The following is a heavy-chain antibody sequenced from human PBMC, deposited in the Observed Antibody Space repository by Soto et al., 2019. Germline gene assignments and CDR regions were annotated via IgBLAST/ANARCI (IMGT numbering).Heavy chain of an antibody. J-gene: IGHJ6*02. D-gene: IGHD5-18*01. Sequence: GGSLRLSCAASGFTFSSYAIHWVRQAPGKGLEWVAVISYDGINKYYADSVKGRFTISRDNSKNTLYLQMNSLRAEDTAVYYCARDVVSPGYSYGLGMDVWGQGTTVTVSS. V-gene: IGHV3-30-3*01. CDR2: ISYDGINK. CDR1: GFTFSSYA. CDR3: ARDVVSPGYSYGLGMDV.